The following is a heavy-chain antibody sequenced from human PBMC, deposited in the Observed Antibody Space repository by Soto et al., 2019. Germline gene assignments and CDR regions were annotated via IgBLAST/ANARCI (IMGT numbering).Heavy chain of an antibody. CDR1: GGSISSYY. V-gene: IGHV4-59*12. D-gene: IGHD3-3*01. J-gene: IGHJ6*03. CDR2: IYYSGST. Sequence: PSETLSLTCTVSGGSISSYYWSWIRQPPGKGLEWIGYIYYSGSTDYNPSLKSRVTISVDTSKNQFSLKLSSVTAADTAVYYCARELRFLEWLSPPTHVQHYYYYMDVWGKGTTVTVSS. CDR3: ARELRFLEWLSPPTHVQHYYYYMDV.